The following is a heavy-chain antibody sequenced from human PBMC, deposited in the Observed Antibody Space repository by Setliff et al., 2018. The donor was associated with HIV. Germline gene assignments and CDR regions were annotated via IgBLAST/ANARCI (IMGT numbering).Heavy chain of an antibody. Sequence: PGGSLRLSCAASGFTFSTYAMSWVRQAPGRGLEWVSATTSNGRTTDYAESVRGRFTLSRDNSGNTLYLQMTSLRAEDTAIYYCAQWGRGWYGAEYFQHWGQGTLVTVSS. J-gene: IGHJ1*01. D-gene: IGHD6-19*01. V-gene: IGHV3-23*01. CDR1: GFTFSTYA. CDR3: AQWGRGWYGAEYFQH. CDR2: TTSNGRTT.